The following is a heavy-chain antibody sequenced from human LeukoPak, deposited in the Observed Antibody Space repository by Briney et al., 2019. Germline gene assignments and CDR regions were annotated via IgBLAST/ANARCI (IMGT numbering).Heavy chain of an antibody. V-gene: IGHV3-7*03. CDR3: ARARNYYASGISHAFDI. J-gene: IGHJ3*02. Sequence: SGGSLRLSCAASGFTFSDYWMSWVRQAPGKGLEWVANIERDGSEKYFLDSVKGRFTISRDNAKNSHYLQMNNLRAEDTAVHYCARARNYYASGISHAFDIWGQGTMVTVSS. CDR1: GFTFSDYW. D-gene: IGHD3-10*01. CDR2: IERDGSEK.